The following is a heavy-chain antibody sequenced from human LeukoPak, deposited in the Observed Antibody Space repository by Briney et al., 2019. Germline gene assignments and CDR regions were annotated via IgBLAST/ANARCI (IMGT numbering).Heavy chain of an antibody. Sequence: GGSLRLSCAASGFTFDDYGMSWVRQAPGKGLEWVSGINWNGGSTGYADSVKGRFTISRDNAKNSLYLQMNSLRAEDTALYYCARVRTQQLVDFFYYYYYMDVWGEGTTVTVSS. CDR1: GFTFDDYG. J-gene: IGHJ6*03. CDR3: ARVRTQQLVDFFYYYYYMDV. CDR2: INWNGGST. D-gene: IGHD6-13*01. V-gene: IGHV3-20*04.